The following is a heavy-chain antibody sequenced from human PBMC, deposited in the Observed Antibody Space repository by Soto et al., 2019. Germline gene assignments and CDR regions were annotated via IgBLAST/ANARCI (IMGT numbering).Heavy chain of an antibody. V-gene: IGHV3-9*01. J-gene: IGHJ5*02. CDR2: INWNSGIT. CDR3: AKGRGALTVVSNWFDP. D-gene: IGHD3-22*01. CDR1: GFTFEDHA. Sequence: GGSLRLSCAATGFTFEDHAMHLLRQVPGKGLEWVAGINWNSGITGYADSVKGRFTISRDNANNSLHLEMNSLKSEDTALYYCAKGRGALTVVSNWFDPWGQGTLVTVSS.